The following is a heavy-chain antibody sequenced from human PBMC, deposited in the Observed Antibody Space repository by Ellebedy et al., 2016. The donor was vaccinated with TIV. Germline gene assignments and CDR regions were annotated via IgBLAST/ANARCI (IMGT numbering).Heavy chain of an antibody. J-gene: IGHJ4*02. CDR1: RYTFTGYY. CDR3: ASEGYCSGGSCYPTPR. D-gene: IGHD2-15*01. V-gene: IGHV1-2*04. CDR2: INPNSGGT. Sequence: ASVKVSXKASRYTFTGYYMHWVRQAPGQGLEWMGWINPNSGGTNYAQKFQGWVTMTRDTSISTAYMELSRLRSDDTAVYYCASEGYCSGGSCYPTPRWGQGTLVTVSS.